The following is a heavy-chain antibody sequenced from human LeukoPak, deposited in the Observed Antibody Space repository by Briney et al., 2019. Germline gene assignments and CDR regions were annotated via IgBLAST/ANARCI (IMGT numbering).Heavy chain of an antibody. Sequence: ASAKVSCKASGGTFSSYAISWVRQAPGQGLEWMGGIIPIFGTANYAQKFQGRVTITADESTSTAYMELSSLRSEDTAVYYCAREGGYSYGYYYFDYWGQGTLVTVSS. J-gene: IGHJ4*02. V-gene: IGHV1-69*01. CDR3: AREGGYSYGYYYFDY. CDR1: GGTFSSYA. CDR2: IIPIFGTA. D-gene: IGHD5-18*01.